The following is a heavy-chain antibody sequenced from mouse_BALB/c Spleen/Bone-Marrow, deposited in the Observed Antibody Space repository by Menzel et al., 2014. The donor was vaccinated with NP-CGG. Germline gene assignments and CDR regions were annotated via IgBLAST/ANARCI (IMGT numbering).Heavy chain of an antibody. CDR3: ARGGSSYGWYFDV. V-gene: IGHV14-3*02. D-gene: IGHD1-1*01. Sequence: VHLKQSGAELVKPGASVKLSCTASGFNIKDTYMHWVKQRPEQGLEWIGRIDPANGNTKYDPKFQGKATITADTSSNTAYPHLTILTSGDSAVYYCARGGSSYGWYFDVWGAGTTVTVSS. CDR2: IDPANGNT. J-gene: IGHJ1*01. CDR1: GFNIKDTY.